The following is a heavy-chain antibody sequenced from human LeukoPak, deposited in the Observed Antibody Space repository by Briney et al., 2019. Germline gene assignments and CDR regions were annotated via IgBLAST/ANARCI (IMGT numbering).Heavy chain of an antibody. CDR3: ARDWDSSGWGCFDY. J-gene: IGHJ4*02. CDR2: IWYDVSNK. D-gene: IGHD6-19*01. CDR1: GFTFSSYG. Sequence: PGRSLRLSCAASGFTFSSYGMQWVRPAPGKGLEWVAGIWYDVSNKYYADSVKARFTNSRDNSNTPLYLQMNSLRAEVKAVYCCARDWDSSGWGCFDYWGQGNLVTVSS. V-gene: IGHV3-33*01.